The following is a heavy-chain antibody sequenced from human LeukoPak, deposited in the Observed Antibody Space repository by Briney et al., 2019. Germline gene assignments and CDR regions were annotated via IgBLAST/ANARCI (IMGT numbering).Heavy chain of an antibody. CDR2: IWCDGSNK. CDR1: GFTFSSYG. J-gene: IGHJ4*02. CDR3: ARDKPRIAVAGTLGY. V-gene: IGHV3-33*01. Sequence: PGGSLRLSCAASGFTFSSYGMHWVRQAPGKGLEWVAVIWCDGSNKYYADSVKGRFTISRDNSKNTLYLQMNSLRAEDTAVYYCARDKPRIAVAGTLGYWGQGTLVTVSS. D-gene: IGHD6-19*01.